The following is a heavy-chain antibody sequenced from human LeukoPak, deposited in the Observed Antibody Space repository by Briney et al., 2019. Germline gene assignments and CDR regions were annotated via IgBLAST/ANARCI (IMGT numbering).Heavy chain of an antibody. CDR3: ARGPLTMTRGFDP. J-gene: IGHJ5*02. Sequence: SETLSLTCTVSGGSISSSPYYWGWIRQPPGKGLEWIGSIYYSGTTHYNPSLKSRVTISVDTSKNQFSLKLSSVTAADTAVYYCARGPLTMTRGFDPWGQGTLVTVSS. D-gene: IGHD4-17*01. CDR1: GGSISSSPYY. V-gene: IGHV4-39*07. CDR2: IYYSGTT.